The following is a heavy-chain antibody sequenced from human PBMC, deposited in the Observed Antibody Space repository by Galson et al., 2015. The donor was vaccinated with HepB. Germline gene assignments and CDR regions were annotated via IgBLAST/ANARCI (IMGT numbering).Heavy chain of an antibody. J-gene: IGHJ4*02. CDR1: GFTFSSYA. V-gene: IGHV3-30*04. CDR2: ISYDGSNK. D-gene: IGHD3-10*01. Sequence: SLRLSCAASGFTFSSYAMHWVRQAPGKGLEWVAVISYDGSNKYYADSVKGRFTISRDNSKNTLYLQMNSLRAEDTAVYYCAREEVVRGVINGYLDYWGQGTLVTVSS. CDR3: AREEVVRGVINGYLDY.